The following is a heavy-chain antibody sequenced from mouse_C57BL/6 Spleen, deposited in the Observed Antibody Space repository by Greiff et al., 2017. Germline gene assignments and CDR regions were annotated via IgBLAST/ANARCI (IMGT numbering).Heavy chain of an antibody. D-gene: IGHD3-2*02. CDR2: IYPRSGNT. Sequence: VMLVESGAELARPGASVKLSCKASGYTFTSYGISWVKQRTGQGLEWIGEIYPRSGNTYYNEKFKGKATLTADKSSSTAYMELRSLTSEDSAVYFCARERTAQAPYYFDDWGQGTTLTVSS. J-gene: IGHJ2*01. V-gene: IGHV1-81*01. CDR1: GYTFTSYG. CDR3: ARERTAQAPYYFDD.